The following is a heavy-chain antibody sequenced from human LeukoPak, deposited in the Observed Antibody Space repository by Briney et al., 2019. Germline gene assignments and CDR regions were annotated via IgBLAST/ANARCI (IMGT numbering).Heavy chain of an antibody. CDR1: GGTFSSYA. J-gene: IGHJ5*02. CDR2: IIPIFGTA. D-gene: IGHD2-21*02. V-gene: IGHV1-69*05. Sequence: SVKVSCKASGGTFSSYAITWVRQAPGQGLEWMGGIIPIFGTANYAQKFQGRVTITTDESTSTAYMELSSLRSEDTAVYYCARDAAPGAYCGGDCPHNWFDPWGQGTLVTVSS. CDR3: ARDAAPGAYCGGDCPHNWFDP.